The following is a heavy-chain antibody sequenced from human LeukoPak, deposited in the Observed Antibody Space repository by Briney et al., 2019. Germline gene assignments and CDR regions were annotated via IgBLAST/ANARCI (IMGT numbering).Heavy chain of an antibody. V-gene: IGHV3-23*01. CDR2: ISGSGGST. J-gene: IGHJ3*02. Sequence: GGSLRLSCAASGLTFSNYAMNWVRQAPGKGLEWVSAISGSGGSTYYADSVKGQFTISRDNSKNTLYLQMNSLRAEDTAVYYCAKDSSPLIWGQGTMVTVSS. CDR1: GLTFSNYA. CDR3: AKDSSPLI. D-gene: IGHD2/OR15-2a*01.